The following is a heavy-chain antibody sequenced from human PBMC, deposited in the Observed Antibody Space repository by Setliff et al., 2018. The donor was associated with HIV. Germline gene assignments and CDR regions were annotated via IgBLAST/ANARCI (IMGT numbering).Heavy chain of an antibody. CDR3: AKGNSYAENAFDI. CDR2: INPNSGGT. CDR1: GYTFTSYA. V-gene: IGHV1-2*04. Sequence: GASVKVSCKASGYTFTSYAMHWVRQAPGQGLEWMGWINPNSGGTNFAQKFQGWVTMTRDTSISTAYMELSRLRSDDTAVYYCAKGNSYAENAFDIWGQGTMVTVS. J-gene: IGHJ3*02. D-gene: IGHD5-18*01.